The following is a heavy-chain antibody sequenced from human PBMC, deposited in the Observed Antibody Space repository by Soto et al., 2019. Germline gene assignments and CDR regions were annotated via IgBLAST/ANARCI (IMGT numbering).Heavy chain of an antibody. CDR3: ARHRYCSGCSCDSYSYLGN. D-gene: IGHD2-15*01. J-gene: IGHJ4*02. Sequence: QVQLVQSGAEVKKPGASVKVSCKASGYTFTSYVISWVRQAPGQGLEWMGWISAYNGHTNYAQKLQGRVTMTTDTAASTAYMELRSRRSDDTAVYYCARHRYCSGCSCDSYSYLGNWGQGTLVTVSS. V-gene: IGHV1-18*01. CDR1: GYTFTSYV. CDR2: ISAYNGHT.